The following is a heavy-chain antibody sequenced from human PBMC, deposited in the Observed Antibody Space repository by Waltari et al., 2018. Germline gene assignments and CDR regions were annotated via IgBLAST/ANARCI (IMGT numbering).Heavy chain of an antibody. D-gene: IGHD2-2*01. Sequence: QAHLLQSGAEVKRPGASLRVSCEASGFICTAYYLHWVRQAPGQGLEWMGWINPQNGGTNYAQKFQGRVIMTRDMSVKTVYMDLRRLGSDDTAIYYCARDGSPAASPHYYYYYIDVWGKGTTVTISS. CDR3: ARDGSPAASPHYYYYYIDV. V-gene: IGHV1-2*02. CDR2: INPQNGGT. J-gene: IGHJ6*03. CDR1: GFICTAYY.